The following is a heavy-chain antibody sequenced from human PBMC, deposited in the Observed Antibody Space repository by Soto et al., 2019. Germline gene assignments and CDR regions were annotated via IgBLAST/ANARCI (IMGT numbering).Heavy chain of an antibody. CDR2: IYYSGST. V-gene: IGHV4-39*01. J-gene: IGHJ5*02. CDR1: GCSVSSSSYY. D-gene: IGHD3-10*01. CDR3: ARHRTYYYGSGSSDWFDP. Sequence: PSETLSLTCTVCGCSVSSSSYYWGWIRQPPGKGLEWIGSIYYSGSTYYNPSLKSRVTISVDTSKNQFSLKLSSVTAADTAVYYCARHRTYYYGSGSSDWFDPWGQGTLVTVSS.